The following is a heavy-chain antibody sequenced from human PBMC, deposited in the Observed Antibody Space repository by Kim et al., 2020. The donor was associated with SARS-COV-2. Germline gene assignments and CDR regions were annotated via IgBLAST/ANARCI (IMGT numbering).Heavy chain of an antibody. Sequence: YTMEADSVNARVNFTRDNSKNTHYLQMNSLGAEDTAVYYCARKSERGFDYWGQGTLVTVSS. V-gene: IGHV3-11*03. CDR3: ARKSERGFDY. CDR2: YT. J-gene: IGHJ4*02.